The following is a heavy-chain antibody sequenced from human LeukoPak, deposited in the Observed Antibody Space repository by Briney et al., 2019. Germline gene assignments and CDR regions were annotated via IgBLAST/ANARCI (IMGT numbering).Heavy chain of an antibody. J-gene: IGHJ4*02. Sequence: PGGSLRLSCAVSGFTFDDYAMHWVRQAPGKGLEWVSGITWNSGTIDYADSVKGRFTISRDNAKNSLYMQMNSLRAEDTALYYCIKDRGSGWFKYYFDYWGQGTLVTVSS. CDR2: ITWNSGTI. CDR3: IKDRGSGWFKYYFDY. V-gene: IGHV3-9*01. CDR1: GFTFDDYA. D-gene: IGHD6-19*01.